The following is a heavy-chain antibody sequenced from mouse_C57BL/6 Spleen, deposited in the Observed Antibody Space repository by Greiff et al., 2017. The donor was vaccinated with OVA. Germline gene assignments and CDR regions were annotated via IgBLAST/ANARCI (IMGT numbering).Heavy chain of an antibody. D-gene: IGHD1-1*01. V-gene: IGHV1-69*01. CDR3: ARSFYGSRRYFDV. J-gene: IGHJ1*03. CDR2: IDPSDSYT. CDR1: GYTFTSYW. Sequence: QVQLQQPGAELVMPGASVKLSCKASGYTFTSYWMHWVKQRPGQGLEWIGEIDPSDSYTNYNQKFKGKSTLTVDKSSSTAYMQLSSLTSEDSAVYYCARSFYGSRRYFDVWGTGTTVTVSS.